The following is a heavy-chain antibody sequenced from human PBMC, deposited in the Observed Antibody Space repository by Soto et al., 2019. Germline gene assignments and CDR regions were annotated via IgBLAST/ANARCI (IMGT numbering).Heavy chain of an antibody. CDR1: GFTVSTKY. CDR3: ARDPWAADY. D-gene: IGHD3-16*01. V-gene: IGHV3-66*01. J-gene: IGHJ4*02. Sequence: GGSLRLSCAASGFTVSTKYMSWVRQAPGKGLEWVSVIYSGGSTFYADSVRGRFTISRDNSKDTVNLQMNSLRAEDTAVYYCARDPWAADYWGQGTLVTVSS. CDR2: IYSGGST.